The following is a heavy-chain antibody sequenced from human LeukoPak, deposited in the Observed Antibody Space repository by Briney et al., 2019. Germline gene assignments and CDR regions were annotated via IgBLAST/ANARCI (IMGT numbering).Heavy chain of an antibody. CDR2: IYYSGST. J-gene: IGHJ4*02. CDR3: ARALQLSHFDY. CDR1: GGSISSYY. D-gene: IGHD6-13*01. V-gene: IGHV4-59*01. Sequence: SETLSLTRTVSGGSISSYYWSWIRQPPGKGLEWIGYIYYSGSTNYNPSLKSRVTISVDTSKNQFSLKLSSVTAADTAVYYCARALQLSHFDYWGQGTLVTVSS.